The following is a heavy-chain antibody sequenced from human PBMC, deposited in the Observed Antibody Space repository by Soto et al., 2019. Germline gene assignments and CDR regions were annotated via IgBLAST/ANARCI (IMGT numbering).Heavy chain of an antibody. CDR1: GYTFTSFG. Sequence: VQMVQSGVEVRKPGASFKVSCKTSGYTFTSFGVSLVRQAPGQWLEWMGWISGYNGKTEYAQKLQARVTMTADTSTSTAYMELRGLRSDDTAVYYCARDEMIGDFGLGTYDYWGKGTTVTVTS. J-gene: IGHJ4*02. CDR3: ARDEMIGDFGLGTYDY. CDR2: ISGYNGKT. V-gene: IGHV1-18*04. D-gene: IGHD3-10*01.